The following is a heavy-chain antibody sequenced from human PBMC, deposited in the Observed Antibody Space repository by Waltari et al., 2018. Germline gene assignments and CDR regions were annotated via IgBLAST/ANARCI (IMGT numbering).Heavy chain of an antibody. V-gene: IGHV4-34*01. Sequence: QVQLQQWGAGLLKPSETLSLTCAVYGGSFSGYYWSWIRQPPGKGLEWIGEINHSGSTNDNPSLKSRVTISVDTSKNQFSLKLCSVTAADTAVYYCARVRWELLYYFDYWGQGTLVTVSS. J-gene: IGHJ4*02. CDR1: GGSFSGYY. D-gene: IGHD1-26*01. CDR2: INHSGST. CDR3: ARVRWELLYYFDY.